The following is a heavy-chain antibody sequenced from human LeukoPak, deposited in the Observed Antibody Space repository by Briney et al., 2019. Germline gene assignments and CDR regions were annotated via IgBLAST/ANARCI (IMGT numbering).Heavy chain of an antibody. J-gene: IGHJ4*02. CDR3: ARDVGGGPFFDY. V-gene: IGHV3-23*01. D-gene: IGHD2-15*01. Sequence: QPGRSLRLSCAASGFTFSTYAMTWVRQAPGKGLEWVSAISGSGGTTYYADSVMGRFTISRDSSKNTLSLQMNSLRAEDTAVYYCARDVGGGPFFDYWGQGTLVTVSS. CDR2: ISGSGGTT. CDR1: GFTFSTYA.